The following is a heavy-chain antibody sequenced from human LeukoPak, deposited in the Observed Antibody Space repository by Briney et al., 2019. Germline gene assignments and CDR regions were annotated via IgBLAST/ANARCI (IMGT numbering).Heavy chain of an antibody. Sequence: GGSLRLSCAASGFTFSEFYMSWIRQAPGKGPEWFSYISGSGSTIYYADSVKGRFTISRDSAKNSLYLQMNSLRAEDTAVYYCARSYGSGSYWDYWGQGTLVSVSS. V-gene: IGHV3-11*04. CDR1: GFTFSEFY. J-gene: IGHJ4*02. CDR2: ISGSGSTI. D-gene: IGHD3-10*01. CDR3: ARSYGSGSYWDY.